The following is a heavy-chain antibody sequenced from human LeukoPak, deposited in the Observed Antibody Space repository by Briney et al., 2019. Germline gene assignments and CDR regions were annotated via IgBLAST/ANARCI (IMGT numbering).Heavy chain of an antibody. Sequence: ASVKVSCKASGYTFTGYYMHWVRQAPGQGLEWMGWINPNGGGTNYAQKFQGRVTLTRDTSISTAYMEMSRLESDDTAVYYCARENNSGWYRKAAFDYWGQGTLVTVAS. V-gene: IGHV1-2*02. J-gene: IGHJ4*02. CDR3: ARENNSGWYRKAAFDY. D-gene: IGHD6-19*01. CDR2: INPNGGGT. CDR1: GYTFTGYY.